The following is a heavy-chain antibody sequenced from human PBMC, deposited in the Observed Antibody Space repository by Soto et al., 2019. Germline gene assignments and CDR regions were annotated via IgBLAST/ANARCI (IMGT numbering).Heavy chain of an antibody. CDR3: ARGYYDSRRPFFDY. Sequence: SETLSLTCTVSGGSISSYYWSWIRQPPGKGLEWIGYIYYSGSPNYNPSLKSRVTISVDTSKNQFSLKLSSVTAADTAVYYYARGYYDSRRPFFDYWGQGTLVTVSS. CDR2: IYYSGSP. D-gene: IGHD3-22*01. CDR1: GGSISSYY. V-gene: IGHV4-59*01. J-gene: IGHJ4*02.